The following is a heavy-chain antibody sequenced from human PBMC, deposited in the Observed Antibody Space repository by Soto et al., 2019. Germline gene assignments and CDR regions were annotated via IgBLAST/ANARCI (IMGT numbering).Heavy chain of an antibody. CDR3: ARSLIVVPAINWFDP. Sequence: SETLSLTCTVSGGSISSYYWSWIRQPPGKGLEWIGYIYYSGSTNYNPSLKSRVTISVDTSKNQFSLKLSSVTAADTAVYYCARSLIVVPAINWFDPWGQGTLVTVST. D-gene: IGHD2-2*01. V-gene: IGHV4-59*01. J-gene: IGHJ5*02. CDR2: IYYSGST. CDR1: GGSISSYY.